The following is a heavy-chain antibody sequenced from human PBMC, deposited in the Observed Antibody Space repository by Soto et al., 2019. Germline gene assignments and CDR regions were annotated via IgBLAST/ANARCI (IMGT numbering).Heavy chain of an antibody. D-gene: IGHD6-19*01. CDR1: GYTFTSYY. J-gene: IGHJ4*02. CDR2: INPGGGRT. Sequence: QVQLVQSGAEVKKPGASVKVSCKTSGYTFTSYYVHWVRQAPGQGLECMGLINPGGGRTSYAQNLQGRITMTRDTSTSTVYMELSSLTSDDTAVYYCARGLAVAYSPALLWGQGTLVTVSS. CDR3: ARGLAVAYSPALL. V-gene: IGHV1-46*01.